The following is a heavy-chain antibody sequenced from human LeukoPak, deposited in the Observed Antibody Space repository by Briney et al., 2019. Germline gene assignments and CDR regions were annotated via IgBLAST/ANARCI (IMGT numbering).Heavy chain of an antibody. J-gene: IGHJ4*02. CDR3: ARLEPSLRGPTFDY. D-gene: IGHD4-17*01. V-gene: IGHV1-46*01. CDR2: INPNGGGT. CDR1: GYTFTSYG. Sequence: ASVTVSCKASGYTFTSYGISWVRQAPGQGLEWMGIINPNGGGTSYAQKFQGRVTMTRDMSTSTVYMELSSLRYEDTAVYYCARLEPSLRGPTFDYWGQGTPVTVSS.